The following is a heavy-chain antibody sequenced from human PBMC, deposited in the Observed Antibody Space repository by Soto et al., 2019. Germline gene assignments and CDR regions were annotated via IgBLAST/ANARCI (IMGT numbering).Heavy chain of an antibody. D-gene: IGHD2-21*01. J-gene: IGHJ5*02. CDR2: IYVTGAV. V-gene: IGHV4-31*03. Sequence: LSLTCSVSGAALNSGNYYWSWIRQVPGKGLEWIGHIYVTGAVDYNPSLRDRIAISQDTSERQFSLNLRLVTAADTAVYYCARLRIATNNYKWFDPWGQGTLVTVSS. CDR3: ARLRIATNNYKWFDP. CDR1: GAALNSGNYY.